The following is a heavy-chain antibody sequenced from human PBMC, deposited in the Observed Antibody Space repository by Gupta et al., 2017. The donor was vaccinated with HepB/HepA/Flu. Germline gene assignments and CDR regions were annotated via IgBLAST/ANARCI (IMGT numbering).Heavy chain of an antibody. CDR2: MDWDDDK. J-gene: IGHJ4*02. CDR1: GFSPSTSGMW. D-gene: IGHD4/OR15-4a*01. CDR3: ARIPPYGGHLDY. V-gene: IGHV2-70*01. Sequence: QVTLRESGPALVNPTPPLTLTGPFSGFSPSTSGMWVSWIRQPPGKALEWLALMDWDDDKYYSTSLKTRLTITKDTSKNQVVLTMTNMDPVDTATYYCARIPPYGGHLDYWGQGTLVTVSS.